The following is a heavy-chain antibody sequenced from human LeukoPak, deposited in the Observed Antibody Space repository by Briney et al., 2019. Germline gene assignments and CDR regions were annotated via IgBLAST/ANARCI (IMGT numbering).Heavy chain of an antibody. V-gene: IGHV3-74*01. CDR1: GFTLRAYW. J-gene: IGHJ4*02. D-gene: IGHD6-13*01. CDR3: VRGQATAWGLDY. Sequence: GGSLRLSCAASGFTLRAYWMHWVRQAPGKGLVWVSHISTDARTITYADFVKGRFTISRDNAKNTVYLQMNSLRAEDTALYYCVRGQATAWGLDYWGQGTLVTVSS. CDR2: ISTDARTI.